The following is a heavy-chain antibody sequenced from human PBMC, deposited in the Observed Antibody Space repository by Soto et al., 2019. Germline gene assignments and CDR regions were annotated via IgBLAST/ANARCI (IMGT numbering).Heavy chain of an antibody. CDR3: ARVLYYYDSSGYYQMGFDY. Sequence: HPGGSLRLSCAASGFTFSSYSMNWVRQAPGKGLEWVSYISSSSSTIYYADSVKGRFTISRDNAKNSLYLQMNSLRDEDTAVYYCARVLYYYDSSGYYQMGFDYWGQGTLVTVSS. CDR2: ISSSSSTI. V-gene: IGHV3-48*02. CDR1: GFTFSSYS. J-gene: IGHJ4*02. D-gene: IGHD3-22*01.